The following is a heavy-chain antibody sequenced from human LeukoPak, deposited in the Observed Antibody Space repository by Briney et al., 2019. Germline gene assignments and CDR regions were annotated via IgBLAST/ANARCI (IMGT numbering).Heavy chain of an antibody. Sequence: ASVNVSCKASGCTFSSYAISWVRQAPGQGLEWMGGIIPIFGTANYAQKFQGRVTITADKSTSTAYMELSSLRSEDTAVYYCAREGFGELGMDVWGKGTTVTVSS. V-gene: IGHV1-69*06. CDR2: IIPIFGTA. CDR3: AREGFGELGMDV. CDR1: GCTFSSYA. D-gene: IGHD3-10*01. J-gene: IGHJ6*04.